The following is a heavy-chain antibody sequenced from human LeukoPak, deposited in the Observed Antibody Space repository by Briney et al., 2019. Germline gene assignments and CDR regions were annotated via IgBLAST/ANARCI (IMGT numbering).Heavy chain of an antibody. CDR2: ISSRSSYI. CDR3: ARGDETIGYYYYMDV. J-gene: IGHJ6*03. D-gene: IGHD4/OR15-4a*01. CDR1: GFTFSDFT. Sequence: GGSLRLSCAASGFTFSDFTMNWVRQAPGKGLEWVSSISSRSSYISYADSVKGRFTISRDNAKNSLYLQMNSLRAEDTAVYYCARGDETIGYYYYMDVWGKGTTVTVSS. V-gene: IGHV3-21*01.